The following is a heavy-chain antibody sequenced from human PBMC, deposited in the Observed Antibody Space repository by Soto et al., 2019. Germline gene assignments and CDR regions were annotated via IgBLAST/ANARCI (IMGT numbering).Heavy chain of an antibody. D-gene: IGHD6-19*01. V-gene: IGHV3-30*18. CDR1: GFTFSSYG. CDR3: AKDLFGTIAVAGTCGY. J-gene: IGHJ4*02. CDR2: ISYDGSNK. Sequence: QVQLVESGGGVVQPGRSLRLSCAASGFTFSSYGMHWVRQAPGKGLEWVAVISYDGSNKYYADSVKGRFTISRDNSKNTLYLQMNSLRAEDTAVYYCAKDLFGTIAVAGTCGYWGQGTLVTVS.